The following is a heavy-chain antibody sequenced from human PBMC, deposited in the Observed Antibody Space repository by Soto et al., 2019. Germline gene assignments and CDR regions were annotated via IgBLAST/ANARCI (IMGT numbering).Heavy chain of an antibody. CDR1: GGSISSGGYY. CDR3: ARGRGYGPAIGWFDP. D-gene: IGHD5-12*01. J-gene: IGHJ5*02. CDR2: IYYSGST. Sequence: SETLSLTCTVSGGSISSGGYYWSWIRQHPGKGLEWIGYIYYSGSTYYNPSLKSRVTISVDTSKNQFSLKLSSVTAADTAVYYCARGRGYGPAIGWFDPWGQGTLVTVSS. V-gene: IGHV4-31*03.